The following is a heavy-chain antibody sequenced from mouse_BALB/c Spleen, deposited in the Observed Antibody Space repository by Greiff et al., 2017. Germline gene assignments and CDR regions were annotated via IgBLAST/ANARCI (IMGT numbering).Heavy chain of an antibody. Sequence: VKLVESGPGLVAPSQSLSITCTVSGFSLTDYGVSWIRQPPGKGLELLGVIWGGGSTYYNSALKSRLSISKDNSKSQVFLKMNSLQTDDTAMYYCAKHEGWGYDDYFDYWGQGTTLTVSS. CDR3: AKHEGWGYDDYFDY. J-gene: IGHJ2*01. D-gene: IGHD2-2*01. CDR1: GFSLTDYG. V-gene: IGHV2-6-5*01. CDR2: IWGGGST.